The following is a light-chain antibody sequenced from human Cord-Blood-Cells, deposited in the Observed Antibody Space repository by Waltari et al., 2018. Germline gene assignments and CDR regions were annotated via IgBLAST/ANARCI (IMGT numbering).Light chain of an antibody. V-gene: IGLV2-14*01. J-gene: IGLJ3*02. Sequence: QSALTHPPSVSASPAPSITISCTRTSSDVGGYNDVYWYQRHPGKAPKLMIYEVSNRPSGVSNRFSGSKSGNAASLTISGLQAEDEADYYCSSYTSSSTWVFGGGTKLTVL. CDR1: SSDVGGYND. CDR3: SSYTSSSTWV. CDR2: EVS.